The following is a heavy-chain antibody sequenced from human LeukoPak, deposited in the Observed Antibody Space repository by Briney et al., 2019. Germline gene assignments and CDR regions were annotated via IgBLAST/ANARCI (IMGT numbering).Heavy chain of an antibody. J-gene: IGHJ4*02. V-gene: IGHV3-33*08. CDR2: ILSDGSKE. Sequence: GGSLRLSCAASGFTFSSYGMHWVRQAPGKGLEWVAVILSDGSKEFYKDSVKGRFTISRDNSKNTLFLQMNSLRAEDTAVYYCASPRTYCSSTSCYIDWGQGTLVTVSS. CDR1: GFTFSSYG. D-gene: IGHD2-2*02. CDR3: ASPRTYCSSTSCYID.